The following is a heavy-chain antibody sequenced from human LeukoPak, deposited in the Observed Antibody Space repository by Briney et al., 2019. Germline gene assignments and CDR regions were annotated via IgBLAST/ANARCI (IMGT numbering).Heavy chain of an antibody. V-gene: IGHV3-48*03. CDR3: ARVGREVTTGYFDD. J-gene: IGHJ4*02. D-gene: IGHD2-21*02. Sequence: GGSLRLSCVASGFSFSTYEMNWVRQAPGKGLEWVAYISTSGSSVYYADSLKGRFTVSRDNAKSSLFLQVDSLTVTVTAVYYCARVGREVTTGYFDDWGQGTLVAVSS. CDR2: ISTSGSSV. CDR1: GFSFSTYE.